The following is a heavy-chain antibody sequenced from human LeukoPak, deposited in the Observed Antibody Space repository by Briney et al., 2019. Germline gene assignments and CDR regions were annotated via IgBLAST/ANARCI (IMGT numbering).Heavy chain of an antibody. J-gene: IGHJ4*02. V-gene: IGHV3-53*05. CDR2: IYRDGST. CDR3: TDAVAG. Sequence: GGSLRLSCAASGFSVGDNYVTWVRQPPGKGLEWVSVIYRDGSTYYADSVKGRFTISRDNSKNTLYLQMNSLRVEDTAVYYCTDAVAGWGQGTLVTVCS. CDR1: GFSVGDNY. D-gene: IGHD4-23*01.